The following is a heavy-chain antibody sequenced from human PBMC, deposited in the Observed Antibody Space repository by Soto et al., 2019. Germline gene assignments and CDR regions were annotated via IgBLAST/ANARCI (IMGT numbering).Heavy chain of an antibody. CDR2: INVGNGNT. Sequence: VQLVQSGAEVKKPGASVKVSCKASGYTFTNYPIHWVRQAPGQGLEWMGWINVGNGNTKYSQKYQGRVTLTRDTSASTAYMELSSLGSEDTAVDYCASSSERGHWGQGTLVTVSS. CDR3: ASSSERGH. CDR1: GYTFTNYP. V-gene: IGHV1-3*01. J-gene: IGHJ4*02.